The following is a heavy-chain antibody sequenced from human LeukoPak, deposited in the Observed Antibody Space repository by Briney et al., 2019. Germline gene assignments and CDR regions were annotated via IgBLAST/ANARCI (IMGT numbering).Heavy chain of an antibody. CDR2: ISSSSSYI. Sequence: GGSLRLSCAASGFTFSSYSMNWVRQAPGKGLEWVSSISSSSSYIYYADSVKGRFTISRDNAKNSLYLQMNSLRAEDTAVYYCASNRITMVRENNWFDPWGQGTLVTVSS. J-gene: IGHJ5*02. CDR1: GFTFSSYS. D-gene: IGHD3-10*01. CDR3: ASNRITMVRENNWFDP. V-gene: IGHV3-21*01.